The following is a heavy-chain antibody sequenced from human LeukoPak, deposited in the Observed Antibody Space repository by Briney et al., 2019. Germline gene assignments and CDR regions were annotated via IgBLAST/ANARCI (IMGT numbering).Heavy chain of an antibody. CDR1: GFTFSSYG. J-gene: IGHJ3*02. V-gene: IGHV3-30*02. Sequence: GGSLRLSCAASGFTFSSYGMHWVRQAPGKGLEWVAFIRYDGSNKYYADSVKGRFTISRDNSKNTLYLQMNSLRAEDTAVYYCAKDLACTNGVCWVAFDIWGQGTMVTVSS. CDR3: AKDLACTNGVCWVAFDI. CDR2: IRYDGSNK. D-gene: IGHD2-8*01.